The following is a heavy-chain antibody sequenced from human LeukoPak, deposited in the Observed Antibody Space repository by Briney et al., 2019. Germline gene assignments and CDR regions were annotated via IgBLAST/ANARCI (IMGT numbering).Heavy chain of an antibody. CDR3: VKVTAAGFVDH. CDR2: IGWNSGGI. J-gene: IGHJ4*02. CDR1: GFTFDDYA. V-gene: IGHV3-9*01. D-gene: IGHD6-13*01. Sequence: GGSLRLSCAASGFTFDDYAMHWVRQAPEKGLEWVSGIGWNSGGIVYADSVKGRFTISRDNAKNSLYLQMNSLGAEDTAFYYCVKVTAAGFVDHWGQGTLVTVSS.